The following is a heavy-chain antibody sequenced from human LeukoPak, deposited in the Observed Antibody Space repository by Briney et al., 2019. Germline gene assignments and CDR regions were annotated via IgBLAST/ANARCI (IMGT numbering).Heavy chain of an antibody. D-gene: IGHD5-12*01. CDR3: ARGESGYDSFYYYYYYMDV. V-gene: IGHV4-59*01. Sequence: SETLSLTCTVSGGSISSYYWSWIRQPPGKGLEWIGYIYYSGSTNYNPSLKSRVTISVDTSKNQFSLKLSSVTAADTAVYYCARGESGYDSFYYYYYYMDVWGKRTTVTVSS. J-gene: IGHJ6*03. CDR2: IYYSGST. CDR1: GGSISSYY.